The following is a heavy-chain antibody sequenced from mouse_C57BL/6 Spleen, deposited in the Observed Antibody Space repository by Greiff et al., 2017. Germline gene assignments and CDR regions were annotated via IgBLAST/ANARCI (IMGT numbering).Heavy chain of an antibody. CDR3: ARWDLYYAMDY. CDR1: GFTFSDYG. CDR2: ISSGSSTI. J-gene: IGHJ4*01. D-gene: IGHD4-1*01. Sequence: EVKVEESGGGLVKPGGSLKLSCAASGFTFSDYGMHWVRQAPEKGLEWVAYISSGSSTIYYEDTVKGRFTISRDNAKNTLFLQMTSLRSEDTAMYYCARWDLYYAMDYWGQGTSVTVSS. V-gene: IGHV5-17*01.